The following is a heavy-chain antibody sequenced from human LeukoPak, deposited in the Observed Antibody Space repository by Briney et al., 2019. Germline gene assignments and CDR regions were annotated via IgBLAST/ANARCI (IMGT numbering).Heavy chain of an antibody. CDR1: GGSISSSSYY. J-gene: IGHJ4*02. Sequence: SETLSLTCTVSGGSISSSSYYWGWIRQPPGKGLEWIGSIYYSGSTYYNPSLKSRVTISVDTSKNQFSLKLSSVTAADTAVYYCARFVAGRLVGDNHLDYWGQGTLVTVSS. CDR3: ARFVAGRLVGDNHLDY. V-gene: IGHV4-39*01. D-gene: IGHD1-26*01. CDR2: IYYSGST.